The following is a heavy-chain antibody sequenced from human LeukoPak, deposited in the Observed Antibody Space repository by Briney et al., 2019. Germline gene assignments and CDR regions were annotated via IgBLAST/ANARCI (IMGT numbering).Heavy chain of an antibody. Sequence: ASVKVSCKASGYTFTSYGISWVRQAPGQGLEWMGGIIPIFGTANYAQKFQGRVTITTDESTSTAYMELSSLRSEDTAVYYCAEVDTAMASFDYWGQGTLVTVSS. CDR1: GYTFTSYG. CDR2: IIPIFGTA. V-gene: IGHV1-69*05. CDR3: AEVDTAMASFDY. D-gene: IGHD5-18*01. J-gene: IGHJ4*02.